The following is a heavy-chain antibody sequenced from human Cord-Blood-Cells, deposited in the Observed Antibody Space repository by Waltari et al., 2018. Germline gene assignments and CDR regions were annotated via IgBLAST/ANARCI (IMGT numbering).Heavy chain of an antibody. CDR2: IIPSFGTA. CDR3: ARVADYYGSGSYYLDAFDI. V-gene: IGHV1-69*01. CDR1: GGTFSSYA. Sequence: QVQLVQSGAEVKKPGSSVKVSCKASGGTFSSYAISWVRQAPGQGLEWRGVIIPSFGTANCAQKFQGRVTMTADESTSTAYMELSSLRSEDTAVYYCARVADYYGSGSYYLDAFDIWGQGTMVTVSS. D-gene: IGHD3-10*01. J-gene: IGHJ3*02.